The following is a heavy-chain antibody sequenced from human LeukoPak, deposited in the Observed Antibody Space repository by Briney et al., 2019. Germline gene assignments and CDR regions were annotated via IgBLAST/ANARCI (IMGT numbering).Heavy chain of an antibody. J-gene: IGHJ4*02. CDR3: ARGPRNGYSYGSLDY. CDR2: INHSGST. CDR1: GGPISSYY. D-gene: IGHD5-18*01. Sequence: SETLSLTCTVSGGPISSYYWSWIRQPPGKGLEWIGEINHSGSTNYNPSLKSRVTISVDTSKNQFSLKLSSVTAADTAVYYYARGPRNGYSYGSLDYWGQGTLVTVSS. V-gene: IGHV4-34*01.